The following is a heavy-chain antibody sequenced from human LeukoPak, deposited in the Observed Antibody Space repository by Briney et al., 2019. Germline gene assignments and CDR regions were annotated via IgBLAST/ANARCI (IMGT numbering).Heavy chain of an antibody. Sequence: ASVKVSCKASGYTFTSYDINWVRQATGQGLEWMGWINPNSGGTNYAQKFQGRVTMTRDTSISTAYMELSRLRSDDTAVYYCARAGLDYYYYGMDVWGQGTTVTVSS. CDR3: ARAGLDYYYYGMDV. V-gene: IGHV1-2*02. CDR1: GYTFTSYD. J-gene: IGHJ6*02. CDR2: INPNSGGT.